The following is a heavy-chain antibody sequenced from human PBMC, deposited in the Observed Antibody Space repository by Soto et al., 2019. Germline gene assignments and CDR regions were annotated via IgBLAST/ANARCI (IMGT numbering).Heavy chain of an antibody. CDR3: ARGPSGDKVDY. D-gene: IGHD7-27*01. CDR1: GGSINNVNYC. V-gene: IGHV4-30-4*01. Sequence: QVQLQESGPGLVKPSQTLSLTCTVSGGSINNVNYCWSWIRQSPDKGLEWIGNIYNGGTTYNNPSLTSRVTISVETSNNQFSLKLSSVSAADTAVYYCARGPSGDKVDYWGQGTLVTVSS. J-gene: IGHJ4*02. CDR2: IYNGGTT.